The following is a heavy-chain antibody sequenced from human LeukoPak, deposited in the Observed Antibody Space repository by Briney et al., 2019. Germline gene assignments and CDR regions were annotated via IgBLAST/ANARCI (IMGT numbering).Heavy chain of an antibody. CDR2: IYSGGST. Sequence: GGSLRLSCAVSGFIVSSNYMSWVRQAPGKGLEWVSVIYSGGSTYYADAVRGRFTLSRDNSKNTLYLQMNSLRADDTAVYYCASTHLGYCSSVSCQNDYWGQGTLVTVSS. J-gene: IGHJ4*02. CDR1: GFIVSSNY. V-gene: IGHV3-53*01. D-gene: IGHD2-15*01. CDR3: ASTHLGYCSSVSCQNDY.